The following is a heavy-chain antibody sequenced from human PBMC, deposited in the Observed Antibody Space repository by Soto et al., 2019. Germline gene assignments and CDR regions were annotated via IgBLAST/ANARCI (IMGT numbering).Heavy chain of an antibody. D-gene: IGHD3-10*01. Sequence: QVQLQESGPGLVKPSRTLSLTCTVSGGSISSGGYYWSWIRQHPGKGLEWIGYIYYSGSTYYNPSLNRRVTISVDTSKNQFSLKLSSVTAADTAVYYCARDLRFRGFYGMDVWGQGTTVTVSS. CDR1: GGSISSGGYY. J-gene: IGHJ6*02. CDR3: ARDLRFRGFYGMDV. CDR2: IYYSGST. V-gene: IGHV4-31*03.